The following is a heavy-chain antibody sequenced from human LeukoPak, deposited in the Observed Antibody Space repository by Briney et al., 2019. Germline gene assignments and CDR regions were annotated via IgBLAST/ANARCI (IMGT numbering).Heavy chain of an antibody. D-gene: IGHD3-22*01. CDR3: ARDVGYYPLNWFDP. CDR2: IYYSGST. V-gene: IGHV4-39*02. CDR1: GGSISSSSYY. J-gene: IGHJ5*02. Sequence: SETLSLTCTVSGGSISSSSYYWGWIRQPPGKGLEWIGSIYYSGSTYYNPSLKSRVTISVDTSKNQFSLKLSSVTAADTAVYYCARDVGYYPLNWFDPWGQGTLVTVSS.